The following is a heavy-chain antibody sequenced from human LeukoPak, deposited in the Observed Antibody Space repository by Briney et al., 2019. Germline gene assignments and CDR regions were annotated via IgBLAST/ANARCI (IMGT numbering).Heavy chain of an antibody. J-gene: IGHJ4*02. D-gene: IGHD2/OR15-2a*01. CDR1: GITFNTYW. V-gene: IGHV3-7*05. CDR2: IDQDGGEK. Sequence: GGSLRLSCAASGITFNTYWISWVRQAPGKGLEWLATIDQDGGEKYYVDSVKGRFTISRDNAKNSLFLQMNSLRAEDTAVYYCTTFYTRLTDYWGQGTLVTVSS. CDR3: TTFYTRLTDY.